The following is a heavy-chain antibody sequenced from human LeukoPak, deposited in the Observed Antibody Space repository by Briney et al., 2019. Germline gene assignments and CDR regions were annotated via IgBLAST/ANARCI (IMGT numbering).Heavy chain of an antibody. Sequence: GGSLRLSCTASPFTFSGYWMHWVRQAPGKGLVWVSRINSDGYSITYAGSVKGRFTISRDNAKNTLYLQMNSLIVEDTAVYFCARAGYSSGFDSWGQGTLVTVSS. CDR1: PFTFSGYW. V-gene: IGHV3-74*03. CDR2: INSDGYSI. D-gene: IGHD6-19*01. J-gene: IGHJ5*01. CDR3: ARAGYSSGFDS.